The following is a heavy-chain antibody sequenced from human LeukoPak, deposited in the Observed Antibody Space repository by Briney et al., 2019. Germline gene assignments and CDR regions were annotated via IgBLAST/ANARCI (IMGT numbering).Heavy chain of an antibody. Sequence: PGRSLRLSCTASGFIFGDYAMTWVRQAPGKGLEWVGFIRSTAYGGTTEYAASVKGRFTISRDDSKSIAYLQMNSLKTDDTAVYYCTRGPHYDILTGYYTPGDYWGQGTLVTVSS. CDR2: IRSTAYGGTT. CDR3: TRGPHYDILTGYYTPGDY. CDR1: GFIFGDYA. J-gene: IGHJ4*02. D-gene: IGHD3-9*01. V-gene: IGHV3-49*04.